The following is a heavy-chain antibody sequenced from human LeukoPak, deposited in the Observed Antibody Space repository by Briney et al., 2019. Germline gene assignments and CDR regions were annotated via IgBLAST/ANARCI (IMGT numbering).Heavy chain of an antibody. J-gene: IGHJ6*02. CDR2: ITNSGSTI. CDR1: GFTFSDYN. CDR3: ARSIGLTGGGVDV. V-gene: IGHV3-11*01. Sequence: RGSLRPSCAGSGFTFSDYNMNWLREAPGKGLEWVSYITNSGSTIRYADSVKGRFTISRDNAKNSLYLQMNSLRAEDTAVYCCARSIGLTGGGVDVWGQGTTVTVSS. D-gene: IGHD3-9*01.